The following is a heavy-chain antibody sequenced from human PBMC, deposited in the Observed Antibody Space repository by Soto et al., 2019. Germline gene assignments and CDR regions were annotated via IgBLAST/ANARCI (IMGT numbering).Heavy chain of an antibody. CDR2: ISPHNAKT. Sequence: QAQLVQSGPEVKEPGASVKVSCKASGYTFSSRGIYWVRQAPGQGLEWMGWISPHNAKTHYAQSLQGRVTLTTDTSTSTAYMDLRSLGSDVTAVYYCVREAGDYDWYFDLWGRGTPVTVSS. J-gene: IGHJ2*01. CDR1: GYTFSSRG. V-gene: IGHV1-18*01. D-gene: IGHD4-17*01. CDR3: VREAGDYDWYFDL.